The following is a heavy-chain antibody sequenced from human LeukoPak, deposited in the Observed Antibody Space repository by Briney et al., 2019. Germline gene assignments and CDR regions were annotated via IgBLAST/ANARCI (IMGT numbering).Heavy chain of an antibody. J-gene: IGHJ3*02. Sequence: SETLSLTCTVSGGSISSSSYYWGWIRQPPGKGLEWIGSIYYSGSTYYNPSLKSRVTISVDTSKNQFSLKLSSVTAADTAVYYCARDPIVETDDAFDIWGQGTMVTVSS. V-gene: IGHV4-39*07. CDR1: GGSISSSSYY. D-gene: IGHD3-22*01. CDR2: IYYSGST. CDR3: ARDPIVETDDAFDI.